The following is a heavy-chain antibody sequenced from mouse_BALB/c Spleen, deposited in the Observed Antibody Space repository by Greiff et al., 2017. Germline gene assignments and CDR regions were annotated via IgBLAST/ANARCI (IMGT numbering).Heavy chain of an antibody. J-gene: IGHJ2*01. CDR2: IAPGSGST. Sequence: DLVKPGASVKLSCKASGYTFTSYWINWIKQRPGQGLEWIGRIAPGSGSTYYNEMFKGKATLTVDTSSSTAYIQLSSLSSEDSAVYICVRFYDESGYWGQGTTLTVSS. D-gene: IGHD2-12*01. CDR3: VRFYDESGY. CDR1: GYTFTSYW. V-gene: IGHV1S41*01.